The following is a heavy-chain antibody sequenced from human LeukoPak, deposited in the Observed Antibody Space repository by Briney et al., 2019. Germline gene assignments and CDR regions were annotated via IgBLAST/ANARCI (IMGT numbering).Heavy chain of an antibody. J-gene: IGHJ3*02. CDR3: ARDDAFDI. Sequence: PSETLSLTCTVSGYSISSGYYWGWIRQPPGKGLEWIGSIYHSGGTYYNPSLKSRVTISVDSAKNQFTLKLSSVTAADTAVYYCARDDAFDIWGQGTMVTVSS. V-gene: IGHV4-38-2*02. CDR1: GYSISSGYY. CDR2: IYHSGGT.